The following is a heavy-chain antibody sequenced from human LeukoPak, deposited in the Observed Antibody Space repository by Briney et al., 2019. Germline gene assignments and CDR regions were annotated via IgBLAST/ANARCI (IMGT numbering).Heavy chain of an antibody. CDR1: SVSLTNYY. V-gene: IGHV4-59*01. CDR2: IFFSGTT. CDR3: ARVGSGGAWFDF. Sequence: SETLSLTCTVSSVSLTNYYWSWIRQPPGKGLEWIGYIFFSGTTNYNPSLKSRVTISVDTSKNQFSLKMTSVTAADTAVYFCARVGSGGAWFDFWGQGTLVTVS. D-gene: IGHD6-19*01. J-gene: IGHJ4*02.